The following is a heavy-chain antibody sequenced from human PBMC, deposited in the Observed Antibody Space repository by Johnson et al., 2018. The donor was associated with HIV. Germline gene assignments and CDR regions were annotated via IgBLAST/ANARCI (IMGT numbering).Heavy chain of an antibody. Sequence: QMLLVESGGDLVQPGGSLRLSCAASGFIFSDYYMTWIRQAPGKGLESISYISSSGRTIYYADSVKGRFTISRDNANNSLSLQMSGLRADDTAVYYCVRETRDDAFDIWGQGTMVTVSS. J-gene: IGHJ3*02. D-gene: IGHD4-11*01. CDR1: GFIFSDYY. V-gene: IGHV3-11*01. CDR2: ISSSGRTI. CDR3: VRETRDDAFDI.